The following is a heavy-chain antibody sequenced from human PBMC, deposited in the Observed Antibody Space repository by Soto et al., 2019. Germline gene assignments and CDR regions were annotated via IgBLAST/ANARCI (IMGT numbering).Heavy chain of an antibody. D-gene: IGHD3-10*01. Sequence: GGSLRLSCAASGFTFSSYAMHWVRQAPGKGLEWVAVISYDGSNKYYADSVKGRFTISRDNSKNTLYLQMNSLRAEDTAVYYCARDRVFRSGDYFDYWGQGTLVTVSS. CDR3: ARDRVFRSGDYFDY. V-gene: IGHV3-30-3*01. CDR2: ISYDGSNK. J-gene: IGHJ4*02. CDR1: GFTFSSYA.